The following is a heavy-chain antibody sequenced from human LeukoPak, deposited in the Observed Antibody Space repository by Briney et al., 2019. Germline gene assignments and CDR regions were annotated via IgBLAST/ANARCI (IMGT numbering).Heavy chain of an antibody. J-gene: IGHJ5*02. CDR1: GGSISSSSHS. CDR3: AQSLGSGNWIGNWFDP. CDR2: IYYTGRA. D-gene: IGHD1-1*01. V-gene: IGHV4-39*01. Sequence: SETLSLTCTVSGGSISSSSHSWGWIRQPPGKGLEWTGTIYYTGRAYYNPSLESRLTISVDTSKNQFSLKLTSVAAADTAIYYCAQSLGSGNWIGNWFDPWGQGTLVTVSS.